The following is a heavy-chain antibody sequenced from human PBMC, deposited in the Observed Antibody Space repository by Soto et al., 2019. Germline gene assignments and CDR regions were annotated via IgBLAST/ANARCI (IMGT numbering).Heavy chain of an antibody. CDR2: IYYSGST. D-gene: IGHD2-21*01. CDR3: DRTPYSTRVKDYGMDV. V-gene: IGHV4-39*01. Sequence: SETLSLTCTVSGGSISSSRYYWGWIRQPPGKGLEWIGSIYYSGSTYYNPSLKSRVTISVDTSKNQFSLKLSSVTAADTAVSYRDRTPYSTRVKDYGMDVWGQGTTVTVSS. CDR1: GGSISSSRYY. J-gene: IGHJ6*02.